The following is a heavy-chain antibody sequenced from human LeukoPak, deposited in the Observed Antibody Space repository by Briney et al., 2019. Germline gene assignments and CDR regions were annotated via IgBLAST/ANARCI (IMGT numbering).Heavy chain of an antibody. Sequence: PSETLSLTCTVSGGSISSYYWGWIRQPAGKGLEWIGRIYTSGSTNYNPSLKGRVTMSVDTSKNQFSLKLSSVTAADTAVYYCARDWGIYSGSYSHWYFDLWGRGTLVTVSS. CDR2: IYTSGST. J-gene: IGHJ2*01. V-gene: IGHV4-4*07. CDR3: ARDWGIYSGSYSHWYFDL. D-gene: IGHD1-26*01. CDR1: GGSISSYY.